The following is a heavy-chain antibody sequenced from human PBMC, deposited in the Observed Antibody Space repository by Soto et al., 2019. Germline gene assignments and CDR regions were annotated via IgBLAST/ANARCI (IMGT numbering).Heavy chain of an antibody. CDR2: ISGTGSPT. CDR3: ARDMSGGTYNYYYGMDV. D-gene: IGHD1-26*01. V-gene: IGHV3-23*01. CDR1: GFTFSSYA. J-gene: IGHJ6*02. Sequence: EVQLLESGGGLGQPGGSLRLSCAASGFTFSSYAMTWVRQAPGRGLEWVLAISGTGSPTYYADSVKGRFTISRDNSKNTLYLQMNSLRADDTAVYYCARDMSGGTYNYYYGMDVWGQGTTVTVSS.